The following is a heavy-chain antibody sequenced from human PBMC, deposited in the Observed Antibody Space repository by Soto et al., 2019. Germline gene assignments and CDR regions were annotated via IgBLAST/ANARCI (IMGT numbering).Heavy chain of an antibody. CDR3: ARVVISPATSYAFDI. Sequence: QVQLQESGPGLVKPSQTLSVTCTVSGGSLSSDNFFWSWVRQHPETGLEWVGYIYHTGAAYYNPSLKSRLTISLDTSMNRFSLSLISVTAADTAVYYCARVVISPATSYAFDIWGQGTMVTVSS. J-gene: IGHJ3*02. D-gene: IGHD1-26*01. CDR2: IYHTGAA. CDR1: GGSLSSDNFF. V-gene: IGHV4-31*03.